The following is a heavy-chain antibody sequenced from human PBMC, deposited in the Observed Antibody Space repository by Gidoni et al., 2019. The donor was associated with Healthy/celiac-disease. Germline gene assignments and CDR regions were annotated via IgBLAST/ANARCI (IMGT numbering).Heavy chain of an antibody. Sequence: QVQLVDSGGCVVQPGSSLRLSCSASGFTFRSSGMHWVRQAPGKALECVAVIWYDGSNKYYADSVKGRFTISRDNSKNTLYLQMNSLRAEDTAVDYCARSHYDFWSGYYYGMDVWGQGTTVTVSS. J-gene: IGHJ6*02. CDR3: ARSHYDFWSGYYYGMDV. D-gene: IGHD3-3*01. V-gene: IGHV3-33*01. CDR2: IWYDGSNK. CDR1: GFTFRSSG.